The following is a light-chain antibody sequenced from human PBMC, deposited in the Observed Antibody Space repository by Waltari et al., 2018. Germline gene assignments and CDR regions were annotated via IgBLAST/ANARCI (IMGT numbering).Light chain of an antibody. Sequence: SNELTQPPSVSVSPGQTASITCSGNNLGSKFVCWYQQKPGQPPVVVIYEDTKRPSGIPDRFAGSNSGKIATRTSRGTQARDEADYYCQAWDSSTVVFGGGTKLAVL. CDR2: EDT. V-gene: IGLV3-1*01. CDR1: NLGSKF. CDR3: QAWDSSTVV. J-gene: IGLJ2*01.